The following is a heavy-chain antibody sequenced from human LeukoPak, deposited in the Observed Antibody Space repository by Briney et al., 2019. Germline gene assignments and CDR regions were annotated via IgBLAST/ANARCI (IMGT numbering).Heavy chain of an antibody. CDR2: IYYSEST. V-gene: IGHV4-59*01. CDR3: ASDCGGDCGIDY. Sequence: SETLSLTCTVSGGSISNYYWSWIRQPPGKGLEWIGYIYYSESTNYNPSLKSRVTISVDTSKNQFSLKLSSVTAADTAVYYCASDCGGDCGIDYWGQGTLVTVSS. J-gene: IGHJ4*02. CDR1: GGSISNYY. D-gene: IGHD2-21*02.